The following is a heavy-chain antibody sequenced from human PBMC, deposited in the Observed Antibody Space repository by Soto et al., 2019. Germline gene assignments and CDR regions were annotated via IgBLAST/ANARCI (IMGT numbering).Heavy chain of an antibody. Sequence: EVQLVESGGGLVQPGGSLRLSCAASGFTFSSYSMNWVRQAPGKGLEWVSYISSSSSTIYYADSVKGRFTISRDNAKNSLYLQMNSLRDEDTAVYYCASSLLWQQLTRSAPRVYFDYWGQGTLVTVSS. V-gene: IGHV3-48*02. CDR3: ASSLLWQQLTRSAPRVYFDY. CDR2: ISSSSSTI. CDR1: GFTFSSYS. J-gene: IGHJ4*02. D-gene: IGHD6-13*01.